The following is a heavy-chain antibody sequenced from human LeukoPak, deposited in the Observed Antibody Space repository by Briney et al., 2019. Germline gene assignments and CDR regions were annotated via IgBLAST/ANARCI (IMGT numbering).Heavy chain of an antibody. V-gene: IGHV1-69*04. CDR3: ARDPTVTTKGYYYGMDV. D-gene: IGHD4-17*01. Sequence: ASVKVSCKASGGTFSSYAISWVRQAPGQGLEWMGRIIPILGIANYAQKFQGRVTITADKSTSTAYMELSSLRSEDTAVYYCARDPTVTTKGYYYGMDVWGQGTTVTVPS. J-gene: IGHJ6*02. CDR2: IIPILGIA. CDR1: GGTFSSYA.